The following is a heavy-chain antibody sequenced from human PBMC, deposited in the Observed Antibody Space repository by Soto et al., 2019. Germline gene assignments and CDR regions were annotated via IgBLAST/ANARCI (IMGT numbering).Heavy chain of an antibody. D-gene: IGHD2-2*01. J-gene: IGHJ6*03. CDR3: TREAIGYCSSTSCYYYYYYMDV. V-gene: IGHV3-49*04. CDR2: IRSKAYGGTT. CDR1: GFTFGDYA. Sequence: GGSLRLSCTASGFTFGDYAMSWVRQAPGKGLEWVGFIRSKAYGGTTEYAASVKGRFTISRDDSKSIAYLQMNSLKTEDTAVYYCTREAIGYCSSTSCYYYYYYMDVWGKGTTVTVSS.